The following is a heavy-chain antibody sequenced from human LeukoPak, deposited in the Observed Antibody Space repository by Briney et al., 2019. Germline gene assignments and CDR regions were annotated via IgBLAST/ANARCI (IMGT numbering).Heavy chain of an antibody. D-gene: IGHD2-21*02. V-gene: IGHV1-2*02. CDR2: INPNSGGT. J-gene: IGHJ5*02. Sequence: ASVKVSCKASGYTFTGYYMHWVRQAPGQGLEWMGWINPNSGGTNYAQRFQGRVTMTRDTSISTAYMELSRLRSDDTAVYYCAREGTHCGGDCYSRAWFDPWGQGTLVTVSS. CDR1: GYTFTGYY. CDR3: AREGTHCGGDCYSRAWFDP.